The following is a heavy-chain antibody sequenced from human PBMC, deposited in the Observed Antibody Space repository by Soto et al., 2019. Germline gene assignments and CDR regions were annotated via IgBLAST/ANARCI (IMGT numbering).Heavy chain of an antibody. CDR2: IYHSGST. V-gene: IGHV4-30-2*01. CDR1: GGSISSGGYS. Sequence: SETLSLTCAVSGGSISSGGYSWSWIRQPPGKGLEWIGYIYHSGSTYYNPSPKSRVTISVDRSKNQFSLKLSSVTAADTAVYYCARVPSPWGQGTLVTVSS. CDR3: ARVPSP. J-gene: IGHJ5*02.